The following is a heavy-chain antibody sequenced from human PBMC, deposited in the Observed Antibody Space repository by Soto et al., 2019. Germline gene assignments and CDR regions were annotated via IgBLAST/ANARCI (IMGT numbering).Heavy chain of an antibody. J-gene: IGHJ5*02. CDR1: GYTFTSYG. D-gene: IGHD6-19*01. CDR2: ISAYNGNT. CDR3: AGGVGVAVAGLNWLDP. Sequence: ASVKVSCKASGYTFTSYGISWVRQAPGQGLEWMGWISAYNGNTNYAQKLQGRVTMTTDTSTSTAYMELRSLRSDDTAVYYCAGGVGVAVAGLNWLDPWGQGTLVTVSS. V-gene: IGHV1-18*01.